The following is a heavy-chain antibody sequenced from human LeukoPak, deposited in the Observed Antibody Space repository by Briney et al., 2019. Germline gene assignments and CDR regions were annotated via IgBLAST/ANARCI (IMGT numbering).Heavy chain of an antibody. Sequence: GASVKVSCKASGYTFTSYYMHWVRQAPGQGLEWMGIINPSGGSTSYAQKFQGRVTMTRDMSTSTVYMELSSLRSEDTAVYYCAREAVDTAMVQYYYYYYMDVWGKGTTVTVSS. CDR1: GYTFTSYY. CDR2: INPSGGST. V-gene: IGHV1-46*01. J-gene: IGHJ6*03. CDR3: AREAVDTAMVQYYYYYYMDV. D-gene: IGHD5-18*01.